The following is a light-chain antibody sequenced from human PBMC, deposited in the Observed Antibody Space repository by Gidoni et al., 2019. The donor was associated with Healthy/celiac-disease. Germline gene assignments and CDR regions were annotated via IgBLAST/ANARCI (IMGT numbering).Light chain of an antibody. CDR1: QDISNS. V-gene: IGKV1-33*01. CDR3: QQYDDLKFT. CDR2: DAS. Sequence: DIQMTQSPSSLSASVGDRVTITCQASQDISNSLNWYQQKPGKAPKLLIYDASNLETGVPSRFSGRSSGTDFTFTISSLQPEDIATYYCQQYDDLKFTFGPGTKVDI. J-gene: IGKJ3*01.